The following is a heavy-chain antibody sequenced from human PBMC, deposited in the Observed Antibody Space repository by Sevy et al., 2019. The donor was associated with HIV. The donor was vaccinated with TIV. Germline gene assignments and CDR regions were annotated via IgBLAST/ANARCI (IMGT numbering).Heavy chain of an antibody. Sequence: GGSLRLSCAASGFIFSAYWMSWVRQAPGRGLEWVANIKPDGSKIYYGDSVKGRFTISRDNAKNSLYLQMNSLRAEDTGVYYCARDSAMTRDYWGQGTLVTVSS. CDR2: IKPDGSKI. V-gene: IGHV3-7*01. CDR3: ARDSAMTRDY. J-gene: IGHJ4*02. CDR1: GFIFSAYW. D-gene: IGHD6-13*01.